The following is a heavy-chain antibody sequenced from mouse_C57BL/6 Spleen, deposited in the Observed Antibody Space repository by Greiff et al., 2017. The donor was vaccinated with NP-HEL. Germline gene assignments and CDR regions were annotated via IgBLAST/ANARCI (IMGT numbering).Heavy chain of an antibody. J-gene: IGHJ1*03. V-gene: IGHV1-50*01. D-gene: IGHD1-1*01. CDR1: GYTFTSYW. CDR2: IDPSDSYT. CDR3: ASSLYYGSRGYFDV. Sequence: VQLQQPGAELVKPGASVKLSCKASGYTFTSYWMQWVKQRPGQGLEWIGEIDPSDSYTNYNQKFKGKATLTVDTSSSTAYMQLSSLTSDDSAVYYCASSLYYGSRGYFDVWGTGTTVTVSS.